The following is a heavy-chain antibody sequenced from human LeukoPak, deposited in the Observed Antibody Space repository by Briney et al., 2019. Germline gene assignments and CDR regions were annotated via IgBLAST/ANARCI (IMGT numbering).Heavy chain of an antibody. CDR3: ARDVGRYTYGYRPTEVYWYFDL. V-gene: IGHV4-34*01. J-gene: IGHJ2*01. Sequence: SETLSLTCAVSGGSLSGYYWTWIRQPPGKGLEWIGEINQSGSTNYNPSLKSRVTISVDTSKNQFSLKLSSVTAADTAVYYCARDVGRYTYGYRPTEVYWYFDLWGRGTLVTVSS. D-gene: IGHD5-18*01. CDR1: GGSLSGYY. CDR2: INQSGST.